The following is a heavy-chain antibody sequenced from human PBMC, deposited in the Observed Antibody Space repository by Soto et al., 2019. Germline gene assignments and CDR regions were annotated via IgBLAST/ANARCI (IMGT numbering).Heavy chain of an antibody. CDR2: IYYSGST. V-gene: IGHV4-59*01. CDR3: ARVNEIPGYSNEDYFDY. J-gene: IGHJ4*02. D-gene: IGHD3-22*01. CDR1: GGSISSYY. Sequence: PSETLSLTCTVSGGSISSYYWSWIRQPPGKGLEWIGYIYYSGSTNYNPSLKSRVTISVDTSKNQFSLKLSSVTAADTAVYYCARVNEIPGYSNEDYFDYWGQGTLVTVSS.